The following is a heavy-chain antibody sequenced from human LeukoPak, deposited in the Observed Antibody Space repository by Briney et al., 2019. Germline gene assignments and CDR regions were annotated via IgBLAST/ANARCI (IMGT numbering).Heavy chain of an antibody. D-gene: IGHD1-26*01. V-gene: IGHV3-13*01. CDR2: IGTAGDT. CDR1: GFTFSSYD. CDR3: ARALPELLRGMDV. J-gene: IGHJ6*02. Sequence: HPGGSLRLSCAASGFTFSSYDMHWVRQATGKGLEWVSAIGTAGDTYYPGSVKGRFTISREIAKNSLYLQMNSLRAGDTAVYYCARALPELLRGMDVWGQGTTVTVSS.